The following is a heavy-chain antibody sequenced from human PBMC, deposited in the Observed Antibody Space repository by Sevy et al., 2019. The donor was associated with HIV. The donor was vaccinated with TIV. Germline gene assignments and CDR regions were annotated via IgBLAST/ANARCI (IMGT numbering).Heavy chain of an antibody. CDR2: ISSNGYST. V-gene: IGHV3-23*01. J-gene: IGHJ4*02. CDR1: GFTFSNYA. CDR3: AKDLEEGSASAGDNFDY. Sequence: QAGGSLRLSCTASGFTFSNYAMSWVRQAPGKGLEWVSAISSNGYSTYYIDSVRGRFSISRDNSKNTVYLQMTRLGAEDTAVYFCAKDLEEGSASAGDNFDYWGQGTLVTVSS. D-gene: IGHD6-13*01.